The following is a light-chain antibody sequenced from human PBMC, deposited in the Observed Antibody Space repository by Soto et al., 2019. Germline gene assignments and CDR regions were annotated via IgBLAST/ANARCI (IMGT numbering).Light chain of an antibody. CDR2: DVR. CDR1: SSDVGGYNY. CDR3: SSYTSSSTLYI. J-gene: IGLJ1*01. V-gene: IGLV2-14*01. Sequence: QSVLTQPASVSGSPGQSITISCTGTSSDVGGYNYVSWYQQHPGKAPQLMICDVRNRPSGVSNRYSGSKSGNTASLTMSGLQAGDEADYYCSSYTSSSTLYIFGTGTKVTVL.